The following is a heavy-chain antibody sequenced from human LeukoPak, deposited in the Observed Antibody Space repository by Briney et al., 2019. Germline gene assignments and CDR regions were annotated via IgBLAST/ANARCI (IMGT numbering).Heavy chain of an antibody. CDR3: ARGSGWLDY. V-gene: IGHV3-7*03. J-gene: IGHJ4*02. CDR2: IRQDESEK. D-gene: IGHD6-19*01. CDR1: GFTFSSYW. Sequence: GGSLRLSCAASGFTFSSYWMTWVRQAPGKGLEWVAKIRQDESEKYYVDSVKGRFTVSRDNAKNSLYLQMNSLRAEDTAVYYCARGSGWLDYWGQGTLVTVSS.